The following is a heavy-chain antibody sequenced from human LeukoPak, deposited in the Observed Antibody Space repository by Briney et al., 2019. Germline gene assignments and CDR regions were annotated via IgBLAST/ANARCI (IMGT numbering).Heavy chain of an antibody. CDR2: IYYSGST. CDR1: GGSLSSGGYY. V-gene: IGHV4-31*03. CDR3: ARDGPSYSSSWYARYFDL. Sequence: SETLSLTCTVSGGSLSSGGYYWSWIRQHPGKGLEWIGYIYYSGSTYYNPSLKSRVTISVDTSKNQFSLKLSSVTAADTAVYYCARDGPSYSSSWYARYFDLWGRGTLVTVSS. D-gene: IGHD6-13*01. J-gene: IGHJ2*01.